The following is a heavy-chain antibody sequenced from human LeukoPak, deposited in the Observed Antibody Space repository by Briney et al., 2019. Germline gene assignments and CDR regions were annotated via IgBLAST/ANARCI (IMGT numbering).Heavy chain of an antibody. V-gene: IGHV3-7*02. Sequence: GGSLRLSCAASGFTFSSYWMSWVRQAPGKGLEGVANIKQDGSEKYYVDSVKGRFTISRDNAKNSLYLQMNSLRAEDTAVYYCASHYGDYSFFDYWGQETLVTVSS. CDR1: GFTFSSYW. D-gene: IGHD4-17*01. CDR3: ASHYGDYSFFDY. CDR2: IKQDGSEK. J-gene: IGHJ4*02.